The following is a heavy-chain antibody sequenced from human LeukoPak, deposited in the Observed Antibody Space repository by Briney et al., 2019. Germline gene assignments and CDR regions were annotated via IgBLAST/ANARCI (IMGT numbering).Heavy chain of an antibody. CDR1: GYTFTSYA. CDR2: INAGNGNT. Sequence: ASVKVSCKASGYTFTSYAMHWVRQAPGQRLEWMGWINAGNGNTKYSQKFQGRVTITADKSTSTAYMELSSLRSEDTAVYYCARRPYSSGQLDYWGQGTLVTVSS. CDR3: ARRPYSSGQLDY. V-gene: IGHV1-3*01. D-gene: IGHD6-19*01. J-gene: IGHJ4*02.